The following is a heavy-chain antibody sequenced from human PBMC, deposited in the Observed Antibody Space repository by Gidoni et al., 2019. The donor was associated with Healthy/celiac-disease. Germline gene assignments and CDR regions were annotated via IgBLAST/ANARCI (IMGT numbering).Heavy chain of an antibody. CDR3: ARYVTAMVCDY. D-gene: IGHD5-18*01. Sequence: EVQLVESGGGLVKPGGSLRLSFAAAGFTFSSYSMNWVRQAPGKGMEWVSSISSSSSYIYYADSVKGRFTISRDNAKNSLYLKMNSLRAEDTAVYYCARYVTAMVCDYWGQGTLVTVSS. J-gene: IGHJ4*02. CDR1: GFTFSSYS. CDR2: ISSSSSYI. V-gene: IGHV3-21*01.